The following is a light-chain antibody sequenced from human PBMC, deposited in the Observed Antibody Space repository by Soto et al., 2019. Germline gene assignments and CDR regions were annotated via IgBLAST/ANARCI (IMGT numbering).Light chain of an antibody. CDR3: QQANSLPPT. CDR1: QDVSSW. CDR2: GAA. J-gene: IGKJ4*01. Sequence: DIQMTQSPSSVSASVGDRVTITCRASQDVSSWLAWYQQTPGKAPKLLIYGAASLQSGVPSRFSGGGSGTVFTLTNSGLQPEDFATYYCQQANSLPPTFGGGTKVE. V-gene: IGKV1-12*01.